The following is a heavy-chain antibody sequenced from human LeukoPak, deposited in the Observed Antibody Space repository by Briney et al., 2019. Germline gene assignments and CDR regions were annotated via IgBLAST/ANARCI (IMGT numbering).Heavy chain of an antibody. CDR3: ARDRARAYSSSWSDDAFDI. CDR2: IIPIFGTA. CDR1: GGTFNSYA. J-gene: IGHJ3*02. D-gene: IGHD6-13*01. V-gene: IGHV1-69*13. Sequence: SVKVSCKASGGTFNSYAISWVRQAPGQGHERMGGIIPIFGTANYAQKFQGRVTITADESTSTAYMELSSLRSEDTAVYYCARDRARAYSSSWSDDAFDIWGQGTMVTVSS.